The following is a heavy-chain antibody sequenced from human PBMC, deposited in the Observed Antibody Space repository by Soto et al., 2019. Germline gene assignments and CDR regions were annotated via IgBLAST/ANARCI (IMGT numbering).Heavy chain of an antibody. CDR1: GYTFTSYD. CDR2: MNPNSGNT. J-gene: IGHJ6*01. D-gene: IGHD6-6*01. CDR3: ARGYAARNYYYYGMEV. Sequence: ASVKVSCKASGYTFTSYDINWVGQAAGQGLEWMGWMNPNSGNTGYAQKFQGRVTMTRNTSISTAYMELSSLRSEDTAVYYCARGYAARNYYYYGMEVLGQGTTVSVSS. V-gene: IGHV1-8*01.